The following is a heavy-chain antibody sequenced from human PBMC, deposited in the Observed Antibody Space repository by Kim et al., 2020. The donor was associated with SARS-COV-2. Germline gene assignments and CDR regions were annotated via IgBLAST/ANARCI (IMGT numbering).Heavy chain of an antibody. J-gene: IGHJ4*02. D-gene: IGHD6-19*01. Sequence: SVKGRFTISRDKSKNTLYLQMNSLRAEDTAVYYCAKDRGSARNSTGINDYWGQGTLVTVSS. V-gene: IGHV3-30*02. CDR3: AKDRGSARNSTGINDY.